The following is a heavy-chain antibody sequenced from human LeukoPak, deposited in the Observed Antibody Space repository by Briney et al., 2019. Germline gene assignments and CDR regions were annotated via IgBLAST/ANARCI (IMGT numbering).Heavy chain of an antibody. Sequence: PGGSLRLSCAASGFTFSSYSISWVRQAPGKGLEWVSSISSSSSYIDYADSVKGRFTISRDNSKNTLYLQMNSLRAEDTAVYYCARDPIVVVPRYYYYGMDVWGQGTTVTVSS. CDR1: GFTFSSYS. CDR3: ARDPIVVVPRYYYYGMDV. D-gene: IGHD2-2*01. V-gene: IGHV3-21*01. J-gene: IGHJ6*02. CDR2: ISSSSSYI.